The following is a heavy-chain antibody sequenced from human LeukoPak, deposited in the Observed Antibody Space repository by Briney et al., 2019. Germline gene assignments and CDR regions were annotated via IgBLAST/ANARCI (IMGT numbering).Heavy chain of an antibody. CDR1: GSTFSTYG. CDR2: ISYDGSNI. V-gene: IGHV3-30*18. D-gene: IGHD6-6*01. J-gene: IGHJ4*02. Sequence: GRSLRLSCAASGSTFSTYGMHWVRRAPGKGLEWVALISYDGSNIYYADSVKGRFTISRDRSMNTLYLQMNSLRGEDTAVYFCAKDSSPAYFDYWGQGTLVTVSS. CDR3: AKDSSPAYFDY.